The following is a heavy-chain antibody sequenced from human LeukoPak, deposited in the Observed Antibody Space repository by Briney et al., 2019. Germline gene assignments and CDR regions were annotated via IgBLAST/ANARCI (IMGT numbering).Heavy chain of an antibody. V-gene: IGHV3-7*01. D-gene: IGHD2/OR15-2a*01. CDR2: IKFDGSEI. CDR3: TRDLNHNSRG. CDR1: GFSFSDYW. Sequence: GGSLRLSCAASGFSFSDYWMTWVRQAPGKGLECVGNIKFDGSEIYYLDSVRGRFSISRDNAKNSLYLQMNSLRVEDTAVYYCTRDLNHNSRGWGQGTLVTVSS. J-gene: IGHJ4*02.